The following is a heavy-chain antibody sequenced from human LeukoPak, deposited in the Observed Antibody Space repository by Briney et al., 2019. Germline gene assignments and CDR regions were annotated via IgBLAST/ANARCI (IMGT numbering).Heavy chain of an antibody. D-gene: IGHD3-9*01. CDR2: IKGDGSHA. V-gene: IGHV3-74*01. CDR1: GFSLGGYW. Sequence: PGGSLRLSCAASGFSLGGYWMSWVRQAPGKGLVWVSHIKGDGSHAIYADSVKGRFTISRDNPKNTLYLQMTSLRAEDTAVYYCVRDWDHFDFDSWGLGTLVTVSS. CDR3: VRDWDHFDFDS. J-gene: IGHJ5*01.